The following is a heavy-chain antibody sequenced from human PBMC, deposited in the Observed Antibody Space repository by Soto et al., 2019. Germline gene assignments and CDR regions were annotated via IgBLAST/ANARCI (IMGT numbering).Heavy chain of an antibody. D-gene: IGHD3-9*01. CDR2: IRGDGGQT. Sequence: VQLFASGGGSARPGGSLRLSCTASGFTFTSYGMGWVRQATGKGLQWVSTIRGDGGQTHYTDSVKGRFSISRDNSKNTVYLQMDSLRAEDTAMYFCARDVGLDSDDFFAYWGQGTQVTVSS. CDR1: GFTFTSYG. V-gene: IGHV3-23*01. CDR3: ARDVGLDSDDFFAY. J-gene: IGHJ4*02.